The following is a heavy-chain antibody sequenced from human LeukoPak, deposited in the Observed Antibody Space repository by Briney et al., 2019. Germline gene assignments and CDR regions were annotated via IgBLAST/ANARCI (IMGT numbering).Heavy chain of an antibody. V-gene: IGHV4-59*01. Sequence: SETLSLTCTASGGTISSYYWSWIRQPPGKGLEWIGYIYYSGSTNYNPSLKSRVTISVDTSKNQFSLKLSSVTAADTAVYYCARDQGRNYDFWSGYYTNYYYMDVWGKGTTVTVSS. CDR2: IYYSGST. CDR3: ARDQGRNYDFWSGYYTNYYYMDV. J-gene: IGHJ6*03. D-gene: IGHD3-3*01. CDR1: GGTISSYY.